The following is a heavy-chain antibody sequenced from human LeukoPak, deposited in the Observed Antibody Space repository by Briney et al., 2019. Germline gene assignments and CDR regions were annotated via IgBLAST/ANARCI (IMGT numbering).Heavy chain of an antibody. CDR2: IDPEDVET. V-gene: IGHV1-69-2*01. CDR1: GYTFTDYY. Sequence: GASVKVSCKASGYTFTDYYMHWVQQAPGKGLGWMGRIDPEDVETMYAEKFQGRVTITADTSTNTAYMELSSLRSEDTAVYYCATGGREIDYWGQGTLVTVSS. D-gene: IGHD1-26*01. CDR3: ATGGREIDY. J-gene: IGHJ4*02.